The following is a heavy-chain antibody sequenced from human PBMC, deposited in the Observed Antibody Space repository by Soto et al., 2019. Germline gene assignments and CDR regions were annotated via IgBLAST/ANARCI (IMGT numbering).Heavy chain of an antibody. D-gene: IGHD3-3*01. CDR1: GGSISSSSYY. J-gene: IGHJ6*02. CDR2: IYYSGST. CDR3: ARLRIYGMDV. V-gene: IGHV4-39*01. Sequence: SETLSFTCTVSGGSISSSSYYWGWIRQPPGKGLEWIGSIYYSGSTYYNPSLKSRVTISVDTSKNQFSLKLSSVTAADTAVYYCARLRIYGMDVWGQGTTVTVSS.